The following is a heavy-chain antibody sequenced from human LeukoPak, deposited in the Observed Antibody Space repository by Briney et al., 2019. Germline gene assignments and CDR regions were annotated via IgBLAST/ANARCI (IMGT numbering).Heavy chain of an antibody. V-gene: IGHV4-30-4*08. Sequence: WIRQPPGKGLEYIGYIYYGGTYYNPSLKSRVTISVDTSKNQFSLKLSSVTAADTAVYYCARGTWSSSIDYWGQGTLVTVSS. D-gene: IGHD6-6*01. CDR3: ARGTWSSSIDY. J-gene: IGHJ4*02. CDR2: IYYGGT.